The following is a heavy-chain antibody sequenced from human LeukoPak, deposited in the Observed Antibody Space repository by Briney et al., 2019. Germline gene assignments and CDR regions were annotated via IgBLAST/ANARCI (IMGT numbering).Heavy chain of an antibody. CDR3: ASSVVPAAIDY. V-gene: IGHV4-30-2*01. CDR1: GGSISSGGYS. D-gene: IGHD2-2*01. J-gene: IGHJ4*02. Sequence: SQTLSLTCAVSGGSISSGGYSWSWIRQPPGKGLEWIGYIYHSGSTYYNPSLKSRVTISVDRSKNQFSLKLSSVTAADTAVYYCASSVVPAAIDYWGQGTLVTVSS. CDR2: IYHSGST.